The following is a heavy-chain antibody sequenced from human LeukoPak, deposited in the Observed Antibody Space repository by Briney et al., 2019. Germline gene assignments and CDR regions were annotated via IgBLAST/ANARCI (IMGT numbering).Heavy chain of an antibody. V-gene: IGHV3-23*01. D-gene: IGHD3-16*01. CDR3: ANLNAPYWGNFDY. CDR2: ISDSGVTA. Sequence: GGSLRLSCAASGFTVSSNYTSWVRQAPGQGLDWVSAISDSGVTAYYADSVKGRFTISRDNSKSTLYLQMNSLRAEDTAVYYCANLNAPYWGNFDYWGQGTLVTVSS. J-gene: IGHJ4*02. CDR1: GFTVSSNY.